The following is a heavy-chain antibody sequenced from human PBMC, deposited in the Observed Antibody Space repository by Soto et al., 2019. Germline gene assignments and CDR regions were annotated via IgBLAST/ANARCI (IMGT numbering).Heavy chain of an antibody. Sequence: QVQLVQSGAEMKKPGSSVKVSCQSSGGTFNTYAMNWVRQAPGQGPEWMGDISPMFGAANYAPKFQGRVTITEDESTSTSYMQLSSLTSEDPALYFCAREVQVHTPAFVYWGQGTLVTVSS. CDR3: AREVQVHTPAFVY. D-gene: IGHD3-10*01. V-gene: IGHV1-69*19. J-gene: IGHJ4*02. CDR1: GGTFNTYA. CDR2: ISPMFGAA.